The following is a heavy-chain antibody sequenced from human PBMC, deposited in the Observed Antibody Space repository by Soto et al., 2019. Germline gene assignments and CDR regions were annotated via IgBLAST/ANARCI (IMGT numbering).Heavy chain of an antibody. D-gene: IGHD3-16*02. V-gene: IGHV3-21*01. Sequence: EVQLVESGGGLVKPGGSLRLSCAASGFTFSSYSMNWVRQAPGKGLEWVSSISSSSSYIYYADSVKGRFTISRDNAKNSLYLQMNSLRAEDTAVYYCAREYYDYVWRSYRYVYYFDYWVQGTLVTVSS. CDR1: GFTFSSYS. CDR3: AREYYDYVWRSYRYVYYFDY. CDR2: ISSSSSYI. J-gene: IGHJ4*02.